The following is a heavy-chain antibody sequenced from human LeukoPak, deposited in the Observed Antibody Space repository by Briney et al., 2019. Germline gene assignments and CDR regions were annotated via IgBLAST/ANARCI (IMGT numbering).Heavy chain of an antibody. D-gene: IGHD3-3*01. V-gene: IGHV1-18*01. Sequence: ASVKVSCKASGYTFTGYGISWVRQAPGQGLEWMGWISAYNGNTNYAQKLQGRVTMTTDTSTSTAYMELRSLRSDDTAVYYCARESWDFWSGYYYYYYGMDVWGQGTTVTVSS. CDR2: ISAYNGNT. J-gene: IGHJ6*02. CDR1: GYTFTGYG. CDR3: ARESWDFWSGYYYYYYGMDV.